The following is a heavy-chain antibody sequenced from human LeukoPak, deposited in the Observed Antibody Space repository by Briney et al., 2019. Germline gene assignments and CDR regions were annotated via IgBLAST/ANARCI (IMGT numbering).Heavy chain of an antibody. V-gene: IGHV3-23*01. Sequence: PGGSLRLSCAASGFTFSSYAMSWVRQAPGKGLEWVSAISGSGGSTYYADSVKGRFTISRDNSKNTLYLQMNSLRAEDTAVYYCAKRNRIAEAGSVFDYWGQGTLVTVSS. CDR1: GFTFSSYA. J-gene: IGHJ4*02. CDR3: AKRNRIAEAGSVFDY. CDR2: ISGSGGST. D-gene: IGHD6-19*01.